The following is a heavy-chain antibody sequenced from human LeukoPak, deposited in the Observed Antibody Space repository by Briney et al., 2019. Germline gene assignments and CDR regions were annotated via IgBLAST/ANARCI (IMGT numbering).Heavy chain of an antibody. V-gene: IGHV3-23*01. CDR2: ISGSGGST. CDR1: GFTFSSYA. CDR3: ARKYSSGWYVDIRGHYYFDY. Sequence: GGSQRLSCAASGFTFSSYAMSWVRQAPGKGLEWVSAISGSGGSTYYADSVKGRFTISRDNSKNTLYLQMNSLRAEDTAVYYCARKYSSGWYVDIRGHYYFDYWGQGTLVTVSS. D-gene: IGHD6-19*01. J-gene: IGHJ4*02.